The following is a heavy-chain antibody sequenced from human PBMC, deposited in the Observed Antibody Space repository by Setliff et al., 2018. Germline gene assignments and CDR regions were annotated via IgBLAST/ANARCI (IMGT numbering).Heavy chain of an antibody. CDR3: ARLYIVVVVAATPAWFDP. CDR1: GYSISSGYY. CDR2: IYHSGST. V-gene: IGHV4-38-2*01. D-gene: IGHD2-15*01. Sequence: SETLSLTCAVSGYSISSGYYWGWIRQPPGKGLEWIGSIYHSGSTYYNPSLKSRVTISVDTSKNQFSLKLSSVTAADTAVYYCARLYIVVVVAATPAWFDPWGQGTQVTV. J-gene: IGHJ5*02.